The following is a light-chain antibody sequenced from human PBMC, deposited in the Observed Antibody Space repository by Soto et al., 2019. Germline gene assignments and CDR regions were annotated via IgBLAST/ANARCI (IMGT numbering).Light chain of an antibody. Sequence: QSALTQPASVSGLPGQPTTISCPGTTSTVGGYNYVSWYQQHPGKAPKLMIYEVSNRPSGVSNRFSGSKSGNTASLTISGLQAEDEADYYCSSYTSSSTLVFGGGTKLTVL. J-gene: IGLJ2*01. CDR1: TSTVGGYNY. CDR3: SSYTSSSTLV. V-gene: IGLV2-14*01. CDR2: EVS.